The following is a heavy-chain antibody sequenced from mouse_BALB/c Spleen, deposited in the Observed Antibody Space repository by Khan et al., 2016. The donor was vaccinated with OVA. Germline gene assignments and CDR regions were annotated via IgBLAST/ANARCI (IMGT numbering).Heavy chain of an antibody. D-gene: IGHD2-1*01. V-gene: IGHV1-7*01. CDR3: ARRGVYGIFAY. J-gene: IGHJ3*01. CDR1: GYTFTTYW. CDR2: IDPSTDYP. Sequence: QVQLQQSGTELAKPGASLKMSCTASGYTFTTYWIHWVKQRTGQGLEWIGYIDPSTDYPEYNKNLKDKATLTADKSSSTAYMQLTSLTSEYSAVYFCARRGVYGIFAYWGQGTLVTVSA.